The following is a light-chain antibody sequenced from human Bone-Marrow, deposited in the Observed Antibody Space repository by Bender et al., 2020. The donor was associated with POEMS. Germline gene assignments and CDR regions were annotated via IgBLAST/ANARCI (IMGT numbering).Light chain of an antibody. CDR2: EDD. Sequence: NFVLSQPPSVSDSPGKTVIISCTRSSGGIASTFVQWDQQRPGSAPSTVIYEDDKRPSGVPHRFSGSIDRSSNSASLTISGLQSEDEADYYCQSYDTNTVVFGGGTTLTV. J-gene: IGLJ2*01. CDR1: SGGIASTF. V-gene: IGLV6-57*03. CDR3: QSYDTNTVV.